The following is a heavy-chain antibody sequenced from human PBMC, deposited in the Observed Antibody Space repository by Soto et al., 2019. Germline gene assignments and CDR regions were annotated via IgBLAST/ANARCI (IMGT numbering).Heavy chain of an antibody. CDR2: ISDYGRI. V-gene: IGHV3-74*01. CDR1: GFTFGNYW. Sequence: GGSLRLSCAASGFTFGNYWMHWVRQAPGKGLVWVSRISDYGRINYADSVKDLFIISREEARSELYLQLNDLRVEDTATYYCARGAMEPFDXWGQGALVTVSX. J-gene: IGHJ4*02. D-gene: IGHD1-1*01. CDR3: ARGAMEPFDX.